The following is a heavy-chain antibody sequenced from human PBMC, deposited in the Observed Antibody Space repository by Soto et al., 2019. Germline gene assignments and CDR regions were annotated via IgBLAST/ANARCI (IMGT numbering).Heavy chain of an antibody. J-gene: IGHJ6*03. V-gene: IGHV4-34*01. D-gene: IGHD3-3*01. CDR2: INHSGST. CDR1: GGSFSGYY. CDR3: ARGRNYDFWSGYYTGGYYYMDV. Sequence: SETLSLTCAVYGGSFSGYYWSWIRQPPGKGLEWIGEINHSGSTNYNPSLKSRVTISVDTSKNQFSLKLSSVTAADTAVYYCARGRNYDFWSGYYTGGYYYMDVWGKGTTVTVSS.